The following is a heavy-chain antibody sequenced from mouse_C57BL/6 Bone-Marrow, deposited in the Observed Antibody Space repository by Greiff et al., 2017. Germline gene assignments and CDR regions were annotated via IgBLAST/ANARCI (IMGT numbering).Heavy chain of an antibody. J-gene: IGHJ1*03. CDR1: GFSLTSYA. CDR2: IWTGGST. CDR3: ARYFDV. Sequence: VQLVESGPGLVAPSQSLSITCTVSGFSLTSYAISWVRQPPGKGLEWLGVIWTGGSTNYNSALKSRLSISKDNSKSQVFLKMNSLQTDDTARYYCARYFDVWGTGTTVTVSS. V-gene: IGHV2-9-1*01.